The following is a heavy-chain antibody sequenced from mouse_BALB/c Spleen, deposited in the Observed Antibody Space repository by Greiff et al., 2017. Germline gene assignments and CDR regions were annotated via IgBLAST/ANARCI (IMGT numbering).Heavy chain of an antibody. V-gene: IGHV5-15*02. CDR1: GFTFSDYG. Sequence: EVHLVESGGGLVQPGGSRKLSCAASGFTFSDYGMAWVRQAPGKGPEWVAFISNLAYSIYYADTVTGRFTISRENAKNTLYLEMSSLRSEDTAMYYCARDRGDSYGSSYYFDYWGQGTTLTVSS. CDR2: ISNLAYSI. CDR3: ARDRGDSYGSSYYFDY. J-gene: IGHJ2*01. D-gene: IGHD1-1*01.